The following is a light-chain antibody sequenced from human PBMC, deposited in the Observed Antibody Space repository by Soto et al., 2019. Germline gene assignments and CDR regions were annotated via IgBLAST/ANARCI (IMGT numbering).Light chain of an antibody. CDR2: DVS. CDR1: SSDVGDYNY. V-gene: IGLV2-11*01. CDR3: CSFAGSYTFWV. Sequence: QSALTQPRSVSGSPGQSVTISCTGTSSDVGDYNYVSWYQQYPGKAPKLAIYDVSKRPSGVPDRFSGSKSGNTASLTISGLQAEDEADYYCCSFAGSYTFWVFGGGTKLTVL. J-gene: IGLJ3*02.